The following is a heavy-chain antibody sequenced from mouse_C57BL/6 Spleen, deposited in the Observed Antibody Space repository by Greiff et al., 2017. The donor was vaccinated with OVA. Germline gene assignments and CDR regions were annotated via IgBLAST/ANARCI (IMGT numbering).Heavy chain of an antibody. J-gene: IGHJ3*01. V-gene: IGHV3-6*01. CDR1: GYSITSGYY. D-gene: IGHD2-4*01. Sequence: DVKLQESGPGLVKPSQSLSLTCSVTGYSITSGYYWNWIRQFPGNKLEWMGYISYDGSNNYNPSLKNRISITRDTSTNQFFLKLHSVTTEDTSTYYGARVRIYYDHDAEFDYWGQGTLVTVSA. CDR3: ARVRIYYDHDAEFDY. CDR2: ISYDGSN.